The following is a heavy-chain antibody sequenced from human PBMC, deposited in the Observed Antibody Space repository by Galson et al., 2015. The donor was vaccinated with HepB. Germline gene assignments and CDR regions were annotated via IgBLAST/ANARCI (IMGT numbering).Heavy chain of an antibody. CDR2: ISYDGTNK. V-gene: IGHV3-30-3*01. Sequence: SLRLSCAASGFTFSSYAIHWVRLAPGKGLEWVAAISYDGTNKHVADSVKGRFTISRDNSKNTVYLQMNSLSAEDTAVYYCARTYAYGAYNPGSEFDFWGQGTLVTVSS. D-gene: IGHD4-17*01. CDR3: ARTYAYGAYNPGSEFDF. CDR1: GFTFSSYA. J-gene: IGHJ4*02.